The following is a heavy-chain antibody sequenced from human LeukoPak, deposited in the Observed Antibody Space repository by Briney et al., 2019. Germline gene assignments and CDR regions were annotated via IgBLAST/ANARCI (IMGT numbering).Heavy chain of an antibody. V-gene: IGHV3-7*03. J-gene: IGHJ4*02. Sequence: PGGSLRLSCAVSGFTFSGFWMSWSRQAPGKGLEWVASINSDGSEGYYADVVKGRFTISRDNAKNSLYLQINSLRAEDTAVYYCARGYDSSGYYFPFDYWGQGTLVTVSS. CDR3: ARGYDSSGYYFPFDY. D-gene: IGHD3-22*01. CDR2: INSDGSEG. CDR1: GFTFSGFW.